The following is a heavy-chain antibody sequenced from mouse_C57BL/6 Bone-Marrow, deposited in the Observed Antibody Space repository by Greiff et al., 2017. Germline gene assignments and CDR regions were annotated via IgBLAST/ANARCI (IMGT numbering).Heavy chain of an antibody. J-gene: IGHJ2*01. V-gene: IGHV1-81*01. D-gene: IGHD1-2*01. Sequence: LVESGAELARPGASVKLSCKASGYTFTSYGISWVKQRTGQGLEWIGEIYPRSGNTYYNEKFKCKATLTADKSSSTAYMELRSLTSEDSAVYFCARTLLRPYYFDYWGQGTTLTVSS. CDR1: GYTFTSYG. CDR2: IYPRSGNT. CDR3: ARTLLRPYYFDY.